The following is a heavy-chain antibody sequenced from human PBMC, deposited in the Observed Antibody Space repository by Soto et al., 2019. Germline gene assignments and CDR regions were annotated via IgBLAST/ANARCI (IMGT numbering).Heavy chain of an antibody. Sequence: SGPTLVNPTETLTLTCTFSGSSITSPGMSVSWIRQPPGRALEWLALIERDDDDKYYSTSLKTRLTISKDTRKNQVVLTMANMDPADTATYYCARSIRGPRKFNGMDVWGQGTTVTVSS. D-gene: IGHD1-20*01. J-gene: IGHJ6*02. CDR2: IERDDDDK. CDR1: GSSITSPGMS. CDR3: ARSIRGPRKFNGMDV. V-gene: IGHV2-70*13.